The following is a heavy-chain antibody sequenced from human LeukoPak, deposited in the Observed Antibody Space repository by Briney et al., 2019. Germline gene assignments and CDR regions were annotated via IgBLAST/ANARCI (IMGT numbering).Heavy chain of an antibody. CDR1: GLTFSSSD. V-gene: IGHV3-23*01. CDR2: ISGSGYVT. CDR3: AINGSSWYDY. Sequence: GGSLRLSRAASGLTFSSSDMRWVRQAPGKGLEWVSSISGSGYVTYYADSVKGRFTLSRDNFENTLYLRMNSLRAEDTAVYYCAINGSSWYDYWGQGTLVTVSS. D-gene: IGHD6-13*01. J-gene: IGHJ4*02.